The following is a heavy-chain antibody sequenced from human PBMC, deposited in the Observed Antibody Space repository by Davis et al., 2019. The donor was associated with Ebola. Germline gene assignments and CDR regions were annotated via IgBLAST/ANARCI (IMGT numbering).Heavy chain of an antibody. CDR3: ARGWLRGGLDV. V-gene: IGHV6-1*01. CDR2: TYYKSKWYN. J-gene: IGHJ6*04. Sequence: HSQTLSLTCAISGDSVSSAGWNWIRQSPSRGLEWLGRTYYKSKWYNDYAVSVKSRITINPDTSKNQFSLYLNSVTPDDTAVYYCARGWLRGGLDVWAKGTTVTVSS. CDR1: GDSVSSAG. D-gene: IGHD5-18*01.